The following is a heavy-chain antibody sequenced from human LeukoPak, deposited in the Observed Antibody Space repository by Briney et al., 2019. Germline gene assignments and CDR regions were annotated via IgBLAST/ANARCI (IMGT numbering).Heavy chain of an antibody. D-gene: IGHD3-10*01. J-gene: IGHJ5*02. CDR1: GGTFSSDA. CDR3: ASVTWFGELLSNRFDP. V-gene: IGHV1-69*01. Sequence: SVKVSCKASGGTFSSDAISSGRPAPGQGLEWMGGIIAIFGTANSAQKFQGTVTITADEYTSTAYMELSRLRSEDTAVYYCASVTWFGELLSNRFDPWGQGTLVTVSS. CDR2: IIAIFGTA.